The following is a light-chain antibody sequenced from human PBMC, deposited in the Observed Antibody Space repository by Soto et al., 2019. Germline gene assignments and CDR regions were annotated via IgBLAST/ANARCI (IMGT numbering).Light chain of an antibody. CDR2: EVS. CDR1: SSDVGGYNY. CDR3: SSYTTISTLEV. J-gene: IGLJ3*02. V-gene: IGLV2-14*01. Sequence: QSALTQPASVSGSPGQSITISCTGTSSDVGGYNYVSWYQQHPCKAPKLMIYEVSNRPSGVSNRFSGSKSGNTASLTISGLQAEDEADYYCSSYTTISTLEVFGGGTKLTVL.